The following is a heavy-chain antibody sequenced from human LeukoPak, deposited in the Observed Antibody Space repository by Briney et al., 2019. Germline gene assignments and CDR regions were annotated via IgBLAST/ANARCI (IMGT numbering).Heavy chain of an antibody. D-gene: IGHD6-13*01. J-gene: IGHJ6*03. CDR2: ITSYNGNT. CDR1: GYTFTSYG. CDR3: AREGVAAADPYYYYYMDV. Sequence: ASVKVSCKASGYTFTSYGISWVRRAPGQGLEWMGWITSYNGNTNYAQKFQGRVTMTTDTSTSTAYMELRSLRSGDTAVYYCAREGVAAADPYYYYYMDVWGKGTTVTVSS. V-gene: IGHV1-18*01.